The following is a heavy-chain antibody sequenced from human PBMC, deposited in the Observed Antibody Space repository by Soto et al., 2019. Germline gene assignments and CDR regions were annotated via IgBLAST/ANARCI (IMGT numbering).Heavy chain of an antibody. CDR2: ISAYNGNT. V-gene: IGHV1-18*01. CDR1: GYTFTSYA. CDR3: ARDAPPADY. Sequence: QVQLVQSGAEVKKPGASVKVSCKASGYTFTSYAISWVRQAPGQGLGWMGWISAYNGNTMYVQKFNVRVTMATDTPTSRAYAELRSLVSDDTAVYYCARDAPPADYWGQGTLVTVSS. J-gene: IGHJ4*02.